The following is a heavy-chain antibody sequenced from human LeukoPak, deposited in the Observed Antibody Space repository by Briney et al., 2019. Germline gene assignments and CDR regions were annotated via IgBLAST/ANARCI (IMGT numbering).Heavy chain of an antibody. J-gene: IGHJ6*02. V-gene: IGHV3-30*07. CDR3: ARDRRRGYYGSGSYSAIVSYGMDV. CDR2: ISYDGSNK. CDR1: GFTFSSYA. D-gene: IGHD3-10*01. Sequence: GGSLRLSCAASGFTFSSYAMHWVRQAPGKGLEWVAVISYDGSNKYYADSVKGRFTISRDNSKNTLYLQMNSLRAEDTAVYYCARDRRRGYYGSGSYSAIVSYGMDVWGQGTTVTVSS.